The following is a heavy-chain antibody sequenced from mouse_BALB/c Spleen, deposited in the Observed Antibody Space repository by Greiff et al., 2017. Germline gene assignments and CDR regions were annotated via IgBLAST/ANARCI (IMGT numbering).Heavy chain of an antibody. J-gene: IGHJ4*01. Sequence: EVKVVESGGDLVKPGGSLKLSCAASGFTFSSYGMSWVRQTPDKRLEWVATISSGGSYTYYPDSVKGRFTISRDNAKNTLYLQMSSLKSEDTAMYYCARRGYDYDVEYAMDYWGQGTSVTVSS. V-gene: IGHV5-6*02. D-gene: IGHD2-4*01. CDR1: GFTFSSYG. CDR2: ISSGGSYT. CDR3: ARRGYDYDVEYAMDY.